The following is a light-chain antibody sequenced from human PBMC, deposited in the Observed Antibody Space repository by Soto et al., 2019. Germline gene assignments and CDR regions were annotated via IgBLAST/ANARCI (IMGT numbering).Light chain of an antibody. J-gene: IGKJ3*01. CDR2: DAS. CDR1: QGTSSA. V-gene: IGKV1-13*02. Sequence: ALQLTQFPSSLSASVGDRVTITCRASQGTSSALAWYQQKPGKAPKLLIYDASTLEGGVPSRFSGSGSGTDFILTISSLQPEDFATYYCQQFSSYPQTFGPGTKVDIK. CDR3: QQFSSYPQT.